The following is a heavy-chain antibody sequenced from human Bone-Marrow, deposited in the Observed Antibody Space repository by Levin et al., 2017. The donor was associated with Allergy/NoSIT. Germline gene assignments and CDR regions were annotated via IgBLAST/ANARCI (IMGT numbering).Heavy chain of an antibody. CDR3: ARDRTIFGVVIGRVYYYYYGMDV. Sequence: GGSLRLSCAASGFTFSSYAMHWVRQAPGKGLEWVAVISYDGSNKYYADSVKGRFTISRDNSKNTLYLQMNSLRAEDTAVYYCARDRTIFGVVIGRVYYYYYGMDVWGQGTTVTVSS. CDR2: ISYDGSNK. CDR1: GFTFSSYA. J-gene: IGHJ6*02. D-gene: IGHD3-3*01. V-gene: IGHV3-30*04.